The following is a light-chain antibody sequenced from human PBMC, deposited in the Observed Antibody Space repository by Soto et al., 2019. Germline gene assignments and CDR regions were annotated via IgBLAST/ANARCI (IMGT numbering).Light chain of an antibody. Sequence: EIVLTQSPATLSLSPGERATLSCRASQSVSSYLAWYKQKPGKAPRLLIYDASKRATGIPARFSGSGYGTIFILTISSLEPEDFAVYYCQQRSNWPWTFGQGTKV. J-gene: IGKJ1*01. CDR2: DAS. CDR3: QQRSNWPWT. CDR1: QSVSSY. V-gene: IGKV3-11*01.